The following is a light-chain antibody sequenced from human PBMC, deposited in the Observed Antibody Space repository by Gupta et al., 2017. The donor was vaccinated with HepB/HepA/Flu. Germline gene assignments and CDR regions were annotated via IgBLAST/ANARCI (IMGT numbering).Light chain of an antibody. J-gene: IGKJ1*01. CDR1: QSLLHSNGYNY. Sequence: DIVIAQSPLSLPVTPGEPASISCRSSQSLLHSNGYNYLDWYLQKPGQSPQLLIYLGSNRASRVPDRFSGSGSGTDFTLKISRVEAEDVGVYYCMQALQTRTFGQGTKVEIK. CDR2: LGS. V-gene: IGKV2-28*01. CDR3: MQALQTRT.